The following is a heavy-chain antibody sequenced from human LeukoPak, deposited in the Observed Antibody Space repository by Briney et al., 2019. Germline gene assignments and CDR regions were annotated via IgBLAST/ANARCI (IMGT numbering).Heavy chain of an antibody. CDR1: GFTFSSYW. CDR2: IYYSGST. Sequence: PGGSLRLSCAASGFTFSSYWMSWVRQAPGKGLEWIGSIYYSGSTYYNPSLKSRVTISVDTSKNQFSLKLSSVTAADTAVYYCTRGGFEYSSSWYNWFDPWGQGTLVRHEGLIRQFWWFDPWGQGTLVTVSS. D-gene: IGHD6-13*01. J-gene: IGHJ5*02. CDR3: TRGGFEYSSSWYNWFDPWGQGTLVRHEGLIRQFWWFDP. V-gene: IGHV4-39*07.